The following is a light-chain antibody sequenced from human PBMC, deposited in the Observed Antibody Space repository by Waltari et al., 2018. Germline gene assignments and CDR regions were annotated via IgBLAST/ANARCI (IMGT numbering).Light chain of an antibody. Sequence: QSALTQPASVSGSPGQSITISCSGTSRDVGGYNFVSGYQQHPGKDPKLMTYDVSKRPSGVSNRFSGSKSGNPASLTISGLQADDEADYYCSSYTSSSYVIFGGGTKLTVL. V-gene: IGLV2-14*01. CDR1: SRDVGGYNF. J-gene: IGLJ2*01. CDR2: DVS. CDR3: SSYTSSSYVI.